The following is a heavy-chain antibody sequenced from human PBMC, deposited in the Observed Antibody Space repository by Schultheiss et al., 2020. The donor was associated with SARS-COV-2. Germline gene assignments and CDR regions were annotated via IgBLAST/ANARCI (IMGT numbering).Heavy chain of an antibody. V-gene: IGHV4-61*08. CDR2: IYHSGST. D-gene: IGHD6-13*01. CDR1: GGSISSGGYS. Sequence: SETLSLTCTVSGGSISSGGYSWSWIRQPPGKGLEWIGEIYHSGSTKYNPSLKSRVTISVDTSKNQFSLKLSSVTAADTAVYYCAKDPGIAAAAANWFDPWGQGTLVTVSS. CDR3: AKDPGIAAAAANWFDP. J-gene: IGHJ5*02.